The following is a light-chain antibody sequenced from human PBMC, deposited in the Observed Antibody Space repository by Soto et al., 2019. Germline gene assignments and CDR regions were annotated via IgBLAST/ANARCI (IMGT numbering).Light chain of an antibody. Sequence: QLVLTQSPSASASLGASVKLPWTQSSGHSNYAIAWHQQQPEKGPRYLMKLNNDGSHSKGDGIPDRFSGSSSGAERYLTISSLQSEDESDYYCQTWDTGISVVFGGGTKVTVL. CDR3: QTWDTGISVV. V-gene: IGLV4-69*01. J-gene: IGLJ2*01. CDR1: SGHSNYA. CDR2: LNNDGSH.